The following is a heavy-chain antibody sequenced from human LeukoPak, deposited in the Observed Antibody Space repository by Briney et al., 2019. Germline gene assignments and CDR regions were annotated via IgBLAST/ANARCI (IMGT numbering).Heavy chain of an antibody. J-gene: IGHJ4*02. CDR3: ARATFCNSASNY. V-gene: IGHV1-18*01. D-gene: IGHD4-23*01. Sequence: KPGASMKVSCEASGYIFSSHGISWLRQAPRQGLEWMGWINTYSGNTNYEKKFQGRLTMTTDTSTSKAYMEVRRLISEVTAVYYWARATFCNSASNYWGRGPLVTVSS. CDR1: GYIFSSHG. CDR2: INTYSGNT.